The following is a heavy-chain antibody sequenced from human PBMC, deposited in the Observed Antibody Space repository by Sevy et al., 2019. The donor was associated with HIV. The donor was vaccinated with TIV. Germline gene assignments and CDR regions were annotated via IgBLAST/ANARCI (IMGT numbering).Heavy chain of an antibody. CDR3: ARDQMGAKVRATKDY. J-gene: IGHJ4*02. CDR1: GFTFSSYW. CDR2: IKQDGSEK. Sequence: GGSLRLSCAASGFTFSSYWMSWVRQAPGKGLEWVANIKQDGSEKYYVDSVKGRFTISRCNAKSSLYLQMNSLRTEDTAVYYCARDQMGAKVRATKDYWGQGTLVTVSS. D-gene: IGHD1-26*01. V-gene: IGHV3-7*01.